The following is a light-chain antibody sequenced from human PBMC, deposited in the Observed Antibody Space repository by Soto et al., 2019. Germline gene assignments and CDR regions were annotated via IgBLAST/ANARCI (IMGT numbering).Light chain of an antibody. J-gene: IGKJ2*01. CDR1: QDITNH. Sequence: DIQMTQSPSSLSASVGDRVTITCQASQDITNHLNWYQQKPGKAPKLLIYAASNLETGVPSRLSGSGSGTDFTLTISSLQPDDIAAYSCQQYDNLPPSYTLGQGTKLEIK. CDR3: QQYDNLPPSYT. CDR2: AAS. V-gene: IGKV1-33*01.